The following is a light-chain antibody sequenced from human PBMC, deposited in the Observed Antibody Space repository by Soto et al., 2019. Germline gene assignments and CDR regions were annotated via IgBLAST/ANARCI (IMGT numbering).Light chain of an antibody. CDR1: QSFTSW. Sequence: DIQMTQSPSTLSASVGDRVTITCRASQSFTSWLAWYQQKPGKAPKLLIYDASNLESGVPSRFSGSKSGTDFTLTISSLQPDDFANYFCQQYHSPALTFGGGTKVEIK. CDR3: QQYHSPALT. J-gene: IGKJ4*01. V-gene: IGKV1-5*01. CDR2: DAS.